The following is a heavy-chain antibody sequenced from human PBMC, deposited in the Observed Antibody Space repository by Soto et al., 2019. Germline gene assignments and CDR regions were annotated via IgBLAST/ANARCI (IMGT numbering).Heavy chain of an antibody. J-gene: IGHJ4*02. CDR2: VYHTGRT. CDR1: GGSFKSGSYS. Sequence: SETLSLPCTVSGGSFKSGSYSWSWIRQPPGKGLEWIGYVYHTGRTSYNPSLKSRASISMDTSKNQFSLNLDSVTAADTAVYFCARDFAYFDSWGQGTLVTVSS. CDR3: ARDFAYFDS. D-gene: IGHD3-3*01. V-gene: IGHV4-61*01.